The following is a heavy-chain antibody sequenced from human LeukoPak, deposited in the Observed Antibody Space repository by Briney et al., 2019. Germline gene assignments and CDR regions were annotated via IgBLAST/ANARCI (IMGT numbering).Heavy chain of an antibody. CDR2: INPSSGST. CDR1: GYTFTSYY. CDR3: ARTIGYSYGFQSVLDY. Sequence: ASVKVSRKASGYTFTSYYMHWVRQAPGQGLEWMGIINPSSGSTSYAQKFQGRVTMTRDTSTSTVYMELSSLRSEDTAVYYCARTIGYSYGFQSVLDYWGQGTLVTVSS. V-gene: IGHV1-46*01. D-gene: IGHD5-18*01. J-gene: IGHJ4*02.